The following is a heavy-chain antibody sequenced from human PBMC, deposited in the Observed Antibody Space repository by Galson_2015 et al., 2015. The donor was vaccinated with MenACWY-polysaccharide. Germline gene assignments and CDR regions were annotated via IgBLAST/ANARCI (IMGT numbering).Heavy chain of an antibody. V-gene: IGHV1-8*01. CDR3: AWVAATPYYYGMDV. CDR1: GYTFTSYD. Sequence: SVKVSCKASGYTFTSYDINWVRQATGQGLEWMGWMNPNSGNTGYAQKFQGRVTMTRNTSISTAYMELSSLRSEDTAVCYCAWVAATPYYYGMDVWGQGTTVTVSS. D-gene: IGHD2-15*01. J-gene: IGHJ6*02. CDR2: MNPNSGNT.